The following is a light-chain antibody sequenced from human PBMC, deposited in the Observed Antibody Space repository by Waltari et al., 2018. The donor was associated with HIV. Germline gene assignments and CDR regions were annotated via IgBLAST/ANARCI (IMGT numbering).Light chain of an antibody. CDR1: QGIGPY. J-gene: IGKJ1*01. CDR2: KSS. CDR3: QQYNSDSRT. V-gene: IGKV1-5*03. Sequence: DFHMTQSPSTLAASVGDRVTITCRASQGIGPYLAWYQQKPGKAPKLLIYKSSNLESGVPSRFSGSGSDTEFSLTISSLQPDDFATYYCQQYNSDSRTFGRGTKVEIK.